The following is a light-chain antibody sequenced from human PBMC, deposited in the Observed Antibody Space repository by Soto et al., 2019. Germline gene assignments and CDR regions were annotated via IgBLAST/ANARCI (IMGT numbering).Light chain of an antibody. V-gene: IGLV2-23*01. CDR3: CSYATSSFV. Sequence: QSVLTQPAAGSVTPGQSITISCTGTSSDVGGYNLVSWYQQHPGKAPKLIIFGNTERPSGVSHRFSGSKSGNTASLTISGVQVEDEADYHCCSYATSSFVFGTGTKVTVL. CDR2: GNT. CDR1: SSDVGGYNL. J-gene: IGLJ1*01.